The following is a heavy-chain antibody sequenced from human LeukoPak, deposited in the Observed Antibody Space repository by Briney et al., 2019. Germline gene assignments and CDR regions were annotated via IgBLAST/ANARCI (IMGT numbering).Heavy chain of an antibody. CDR3: ARDGDSSGYYPSDY. D-gene: IGHD3-22*01. CDR2: ISAYNGNT. CDR1: GYTFTSYG. J-gene: IGHJ4*02. V-gene: IGHV1-18*01. Sequence: ASVKVSCKASGYTFTSYGISWARQAPGQGLEWMGWISAYNGNTNYAQKLQGRVTMTTDTSTSTAYMELRSLRSDDTAVYYCARDGDSSGYYPSDYWGQGTLVTVSS.